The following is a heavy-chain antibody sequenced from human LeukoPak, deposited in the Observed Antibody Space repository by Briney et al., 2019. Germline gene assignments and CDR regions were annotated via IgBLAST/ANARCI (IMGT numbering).Heavy chain of an antibody. D-gene: IGHD3-3*01. CDR3: ARERGYDFWSGYYAHNWFDP. V-gene: IGHV4-39*07. CDR1: GGSISSSSYY. CDR2: IYYSGST. Sequence: SETLSLTCTVSGGSISSSSYYWGWIRQPPGKGLEWIGSIYYSGSTYYNPSLKSRVTISVDTSKNQFSLKLSSVTAADTAVYYCARERGYDFWSGYYAHNWFDPWGQGTLVTVSS. J-gene: IGHJ5*02.